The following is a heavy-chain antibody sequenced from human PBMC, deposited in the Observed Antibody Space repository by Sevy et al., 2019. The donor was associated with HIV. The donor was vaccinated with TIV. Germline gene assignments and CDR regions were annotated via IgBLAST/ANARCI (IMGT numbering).Heavy chain of an antibody. V-gene: IGHV3-30*02. Sequence: GGSLRLSCEASEFTFSSYGMHWVRQAPGKGLEWVAFVRFDGSFRTYARSVKGRFSISRDNSRTVLYLQMNSLTTEDTALYSCAKEHGVWESTLRLANDYRGQGALVTVSS. CDR3: AKEHGVWESTLRLANDY. CDR1: EFTFSSYG. D-gene: IGHD1-26*01. CDR2: VRFDGSFR. J-gene: IGHJ4*02.